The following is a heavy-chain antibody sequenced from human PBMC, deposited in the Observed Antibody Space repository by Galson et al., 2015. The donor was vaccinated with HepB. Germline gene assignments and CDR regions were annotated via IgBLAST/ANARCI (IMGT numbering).Heavy chain of an antibody. Sequence: SLRLSCAASGFTFSSYAMSWVRQAPGKGLEWVSAISGSGGSTYYADSVKGRFTISRDNSKNTLYLQMNSLRAEDTAVYYCAKGVSFSIAAASSIVLDWGQGTLVTVSS. D-gene: IGHD6-13*01. J-gene: IGHJ4*02. CDR3: AKGVSFSIAAASSIVLD. V-gene: IGHV3-23*01. CDR1: GFTFSSYA. CDR2: ISGSGGST.